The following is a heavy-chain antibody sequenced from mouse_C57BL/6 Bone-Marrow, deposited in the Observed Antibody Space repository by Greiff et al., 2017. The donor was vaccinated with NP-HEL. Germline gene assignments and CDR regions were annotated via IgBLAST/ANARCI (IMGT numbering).Heavy chain of an antibody. V-gene: IGHV1-81*01. CDR2: LSPRSGNT. J-gene: IGHJ3*01. CDR3: ARSPYYYGSRSWFAY. D-gene: IGHD1-1*01. Sequence: QVQLQQSGAELARPGASVKLSCKASGYTFTSYGISWVKQRTGQGLEWIGELSPRSGNTYYNEKFKGKATLTADKSSSTAYMELHSLTSEDSAVYFCARSPYYYGSRSWFAYWGQGTLVTVSA. CDR1: GYTFTSYG.